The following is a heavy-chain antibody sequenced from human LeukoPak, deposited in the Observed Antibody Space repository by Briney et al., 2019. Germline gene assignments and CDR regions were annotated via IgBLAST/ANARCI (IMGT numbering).Heavy chain of an antibody. CDR3: ARGLGSGPAGKYYFDY. Sequence: SKTLSLTCAVYGGSFSGYYWSWIRQPPGKGLEWIGEINHSGSTNYNPSLKSRVTISVDTSKNQFSLKLSSVTAADTAVYYCARGLGSGPAGKYYFDYWGQGTLVTVSS. D-gene: IGHD3-10*01. CDR2: INHSGST. J-gene: IGHJ4*02. V-gene: IGHV4-34*01. CDR1: GGSFSGYY.